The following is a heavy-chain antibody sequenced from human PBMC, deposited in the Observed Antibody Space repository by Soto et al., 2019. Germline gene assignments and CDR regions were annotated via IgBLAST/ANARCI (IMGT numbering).Heavy chain of an antibody. CDR3: ARARGDYTNPNDY. CDR1: GFTFSDYY. CDR2: ISRSGSDK. V-gene: IGHV3-11*01. D-gene: IGHD4-4*01. Sequence: PGGSLRLSCAASGFTFSDYYMNWIRQAPGKGLEWVSHISRSGSDKYYADSVKGRFTISRDNAKNSLYLQMNNLRAEDTAVYYCARARGDYTNPNDYWGLGTLVTVSS. J-gene: IGHJ4*02.